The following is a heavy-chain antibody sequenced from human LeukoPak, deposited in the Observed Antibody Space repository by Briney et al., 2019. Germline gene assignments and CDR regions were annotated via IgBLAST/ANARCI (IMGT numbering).Heavy chain of an antibody. Sequence: PSETLSLTCTVSGGSIRSGDYSWNWIRQHPGKGLEWIGYIYYSGSTYYNPSLTSRVTMSVDTSKNQFSLKLSSVTAADTAIYYCARDHTETSSLNFRSYYYYGMDIWGQGTTVIVSS. CDR1: GGSIRSGDYS. CDR2: IYYSGST. CDR3: ARDHTETSSLNFRSYYYYGMDI. D-gene: IGHD4-4*01. V-gene: IGHV4-31*03. J-gene: IGHJ6*02.